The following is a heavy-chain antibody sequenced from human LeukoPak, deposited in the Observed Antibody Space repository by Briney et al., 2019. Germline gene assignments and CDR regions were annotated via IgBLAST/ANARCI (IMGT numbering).Heavy chain of an antibody. Sequence: PSETLSLTCAVYGGSFSGYYWSWIRQPPGKGLEWIGEINHSGSTNYNPSLKGRVTISVDTSKNQFSLKLSSVTAADTAVYYCARVRDYYGSGSYFDYWGQGTLVTVSS. V-gene: IGHV4-34*01. D-gene: IGHD3-10*01. CDR2: INHSGST. CDR3: ARVRDYYGSGSYFDY. J-gene: IGHJ4*02. CDR1: GGSFSGYY.